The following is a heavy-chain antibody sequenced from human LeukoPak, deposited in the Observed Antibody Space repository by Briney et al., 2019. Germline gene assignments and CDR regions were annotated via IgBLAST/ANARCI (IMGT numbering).Heavy chain of an antibody. CDR1: GGSISSYY. Sequence: SETLSLTCTVSGGSISSYYWSWIRQPPGKGLEWIGSIYYSGSTYYNPSLKSRVTISVDTSKNQFSLKLSSVTAADTAVYYCARGLRVGNTGYYFDYWGQGTLVTVSS. J-gene: IGHJ4*02. CDR3: ARGLRVGNTGYYFDY. V-gene: IGHV4-59*05. CDR2: IYYSGST. D-gene: IGHD1-26*01.